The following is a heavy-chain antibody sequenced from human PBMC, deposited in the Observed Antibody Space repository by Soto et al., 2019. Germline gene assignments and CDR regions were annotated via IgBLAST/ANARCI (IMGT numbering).Heavy chain of an antibody. D-gene: IGHD6-6*01. Sequence: ASETLSLTCSLYSGSLSGYYWSWIRQPPGKGLEWIGEISPSGTTNYSPSLKSRVSISVDTSKNQFPLNLTSLTAADTAVYYCARAPKVSGSAQTRPDFWGQGSLVTAPQ. CDR3: ARAPKVSGSAQTRPDF. CDR2: ISPSGTT. CDR1: SGSLSGYY. V-gene: IGHV4-34*01. J-gene: IGHJ4*02.